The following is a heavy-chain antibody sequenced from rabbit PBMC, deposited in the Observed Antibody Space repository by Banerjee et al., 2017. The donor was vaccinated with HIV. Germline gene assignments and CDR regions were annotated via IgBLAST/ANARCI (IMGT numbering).Heavy chain of an antibody. CDR2: IYTGTGST. Sequence: QSLEESGGDLVKPGASLTLTCSASGFSFSSSYYMCWVRQAPGKGLEWIACIYTGTGSTYYASWAKGRFTGSKTSSTTVTLQLNSLTAADTATYFCARTLTTGVSLWGPGTLVTVS. CDR3: ARTLTTGVSL. CDR1: GFSFSSSYY. J-gene: IGHJ6*01. V-gene: IGHV1S40*01. D-gene: IGHD4-1*01.